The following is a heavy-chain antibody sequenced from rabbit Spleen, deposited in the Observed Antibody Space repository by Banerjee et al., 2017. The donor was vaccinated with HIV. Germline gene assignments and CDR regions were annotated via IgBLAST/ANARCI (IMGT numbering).Heavy chain of an antibody. J-gene: IGHJ6*01. CDR1: GFSFTYIDY. D-gene: IGHD8-1*01. CDR3: ARDSGTSFSSYGMDL. CDR2: VSAGVSFTT. Sequence: QSLEESGGDLVKPGASPTLTCTASGFSFTYIDYLCWVRQPPGKGPEWIACVSAGVSFTTYYATWAKGRFTISKTSSTTVTLQMTSLTAADTATYFCARDSGTSFSSYGMDLWGPGTLVTVS. V-gene: IGHV1S40*01.